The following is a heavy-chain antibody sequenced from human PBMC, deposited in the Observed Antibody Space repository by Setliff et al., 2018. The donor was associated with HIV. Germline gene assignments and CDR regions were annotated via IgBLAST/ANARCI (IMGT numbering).Heavy chain of an antibody. Sequence: ASVKVSCKASGYTFTNYYIHWVRQAPGQGLEWMGIINPTGGSTSYAQNFQGRVTMTRDTSTSTVYMELSSLRSEDTAVYYCARGGPSPALTLKLTDAFDIWGQGTMVTVSS. J-gene: IGHJ3*02. D-gene: IGHD2-15*01. CDR3: ARGGPSPALTLKLTDAFDI. V-gene: IGHV1-46*01. CDR1: GYTFTNYY. CDR2: INPTGGST.